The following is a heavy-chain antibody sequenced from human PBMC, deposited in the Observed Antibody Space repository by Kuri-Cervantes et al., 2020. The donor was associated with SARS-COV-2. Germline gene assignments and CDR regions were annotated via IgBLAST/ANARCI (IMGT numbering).Heavy chain of an antibody. CDR3: ARDYVWGYYYGMDV. V-gene: IGHV3-30-3*01. CDR2: ISYDGSNK. D-gene: IGHD3-16*01. Sequence: GESLKISCAASGFTFSSYAMHWVRQAPGKGLEWVAVISYDGSNKYYADSVKGRFTISRDNSKNTLYLQMNSLRAEDTAVYYRARDYVWGYYYGMDVWGQGTTVTVSS. CDR1: GFTFSSYA. J-gene: IGHJ6*02.